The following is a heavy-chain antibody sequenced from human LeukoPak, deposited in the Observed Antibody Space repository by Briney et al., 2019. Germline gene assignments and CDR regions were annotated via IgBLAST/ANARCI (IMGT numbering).Heavy chain of an antibody. J-gene: IGHJ4*02. CDR1: GGSISSGGYY. Sequence: SQTLSLTCTVSGGSISSGGYYWSWIRQHPGKGLEWIGYIYYSGSTYYNPSLKSRVTISVDTSKNQFSLKLSSVTAADTAVYYCARGWAGYCSSTSCMPPRTFDYWGQGTLVTVSS. CDR3: ARGWAGYCSSTSCMPPRTFDY. CDR2: IYYSGST. V-gene: IGHV4-31*03. D-gene: IGHD2-2*01.